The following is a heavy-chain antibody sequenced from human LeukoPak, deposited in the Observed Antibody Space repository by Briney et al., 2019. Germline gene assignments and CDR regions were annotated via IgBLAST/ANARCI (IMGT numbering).Heavy chain of an antibody. CDR3: ARPQSYYYGSGSSPLDY. CDR1: GYTFTSYY. J-gene: IGHJ4*02. CDR2: INPSGGST. D-gene: IGHD3-10*01. Sequence: ASVKVSCKASGYTFTSYYMHWVRQAPGQGLEWMGIINPSGGSTSYAQKFQGRVTMTRDTSTSTVYMELSSLRSEDTAVYYCARPQSYYYGSGSSPLDYWGQGTLVTVSS. V-gene: IGHV1-46*01.